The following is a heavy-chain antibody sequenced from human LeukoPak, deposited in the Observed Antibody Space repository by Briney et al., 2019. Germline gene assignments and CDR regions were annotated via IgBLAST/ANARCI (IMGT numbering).Heavy chain of an antibody. Sequence: SETLSLTCTVSGGSISGSDYYWGWIRQPPGKGLEWIGNIYYSGSTNYNPSLKSRVTISVDTSKNQFSLKLSSVTAADTAVYYCARTNLYYYAYWGQGTLVTVSS. D-gene: IGHD2/OR15-2a*01. V-gene: IGHV4-39*07. CDR3: ARTNLYYYAY. CDR2: IYYSGST. J-gene: IGHJ4*02. CDR1: GGSISGSDYY.